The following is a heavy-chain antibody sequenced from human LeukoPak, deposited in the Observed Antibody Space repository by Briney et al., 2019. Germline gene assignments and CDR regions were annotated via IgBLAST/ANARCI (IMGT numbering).Heavy chain of an antibody. J-gene: IGHJ4*02. CDR2: IYYSGST. CDR3: ARLATYYYDSSGDDTFDY. V-gene: IGHV4-59*08. D-gene: IGHD3-22*01. Sequence: SETLSLTCTVSGGSISSYCWSWIRQPPGKGLEWIGYIYYSGSTNYNPSLKSRVTISVDTSKNQFSLKLSSVTAADTAVYYCARLATYYYDSSGDDTFDYWGQGTLVTVSS. CDR1: GGSISSYC.